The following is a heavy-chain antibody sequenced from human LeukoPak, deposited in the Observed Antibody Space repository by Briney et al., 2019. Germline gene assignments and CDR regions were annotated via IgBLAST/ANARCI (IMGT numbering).Heavy chain of an antibody. CDR2: ISGSGGST. Sequence: GGSLRLSCAASGFTFSSYAMSWVRQAPGKGLEWVSAISGSGGSTYYADSVTGRFTISSDNSKNTLYLQMNSLRAEDTAVYYCAGGRYFDWLLSYFQHWGQGTLVTVSS. CDR3: AGGRYFDWLLSYFQH. J-gene: IGHJ1*01. V-gene: IGHV3-23*01. CDR1: GFTFSSYA. D-gene: IGHD3-9*01.